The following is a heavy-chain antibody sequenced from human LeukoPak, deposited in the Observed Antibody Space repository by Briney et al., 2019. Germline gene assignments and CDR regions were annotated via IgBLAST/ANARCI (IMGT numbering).Heavy chain of an antibody. D-gene: IGHD3-10*01. CDR3: ARVGYYGSGTQEWYYYYYMDV. V-gene: IGHV1-18*01. CDR2: ISAYNGNT. J-gene: IGHJ6*03. Sequence: ASVKVSCKASGYTFTSYGISWVRQAPGQGLEWMGWISAYNGNTNYAQKLQGRVTMTTDTSTRTAYMELRSLRSDDTAVYYCARVGYYGSGTQEWYYYYYMDVWGKGTTVTISS. CDR1: GYTFTSYG.